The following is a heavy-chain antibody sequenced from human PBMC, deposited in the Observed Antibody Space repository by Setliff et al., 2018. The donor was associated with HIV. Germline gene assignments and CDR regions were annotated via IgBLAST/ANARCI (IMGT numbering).Heavy chain of an antibody. CDR3: ATYAGNGGGKGY. CDR1: GGSISSDTYH. Sequence: PSETLSLTCTVSGGSISSDTYHYSWIRQPAGKGLEWIGQTYSSGSTKCNPSLKSRVTISVDTSKNQFSLTLSSVTAADTAMYYCATYAGNGGGKGYWGQGTLVTV. CDR2: TYSSGST. V-gene: IGHV4-61*09. J-gene: IGHJ4*02. D-gene: IGHD2-21*01.